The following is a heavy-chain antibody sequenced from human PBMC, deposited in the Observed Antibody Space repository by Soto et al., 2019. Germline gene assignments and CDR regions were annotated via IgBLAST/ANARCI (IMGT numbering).Heavy chain of an antibody. CDR2: INAGNGNT. D-gene: IGHD6-19*01. V-gene: IGHV1-3*01. J-gene: IGHJ4*02. Sequence: ASVKVSCKASGYTFTSYAMHWVRQAPGQRLEWMGWINAGNGNTKYSQKFQGRVTITRDTSASTAYMELSSLRSEDTAVYYCARAQWLVPPSFDYWGQGTLVTVSS. CDR3: ARAQWLVPPSFDY. CDR1: GYTFTSYA.